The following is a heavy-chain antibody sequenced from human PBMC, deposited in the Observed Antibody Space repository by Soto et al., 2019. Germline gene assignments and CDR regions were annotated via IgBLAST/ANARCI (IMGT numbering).Heavy chain of an antibody. CDR2: ISSSSSYI. D-gene: IGHD1-26*01. J-gene: IGHJ4*02. CDR1: GFTFSSYA. CDR3: ARDLGGAFDY. V-gene: IGHV3-21*01. Sequence: LRLSCSAPGFTFSSYAMHWVRQAPGKGLEWVSSISSSSSYIYYADSVKGRFTISRDNAKNSLYLQMNSLRAEDTAVYYCARDLGGAFDYWGQGTLVTVSS.